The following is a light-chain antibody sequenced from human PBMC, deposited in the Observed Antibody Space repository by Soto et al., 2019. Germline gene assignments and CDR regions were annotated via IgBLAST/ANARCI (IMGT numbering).Light chain of an antibody. J-gene: IGLJ2*01. V-gene: IGLV1-40*01. CDR3: QSYDTSLSGLVV. CDR1: NSNIGAGYD. Sequence: QSVLTQPPSVSGAPGQRVTISCTGSNSNIGAGYDVHWYQQLPGTAPKLLIYGNSNRPSGVPDRFSGSKSGPSASLAITGLQAEDEADYYCQSYDTSLSGLVVFGGGTKVTVL. CDR2: GNS.